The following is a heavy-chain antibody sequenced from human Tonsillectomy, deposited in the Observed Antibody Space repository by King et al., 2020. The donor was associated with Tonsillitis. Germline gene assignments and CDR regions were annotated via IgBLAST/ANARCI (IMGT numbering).Heavy chain of an antibody. V-gene: IGHV1-69*06. CDR3: ASPREQLVRDYYYNGLDV. Sequence: QLVQSGAEVKKPGSSVKVSCKASGGTFSSNGLTWVRQAPGQGLELMGGIIPIFGTTNYAQKFQGRFTISADKVTSTAYMELSSLKSDDTAVDYCASPREQLVRDYYYNGLDVWGQGTPVTVSS. CDR1: GGTFSSNG. J-gene: IGHJ6*02. D-gene: IGHD6-13*01. CDR2: IIPIFGTT.